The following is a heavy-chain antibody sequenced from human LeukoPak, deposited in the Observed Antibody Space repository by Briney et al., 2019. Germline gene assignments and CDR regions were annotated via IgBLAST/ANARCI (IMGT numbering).Heavy chain of an antibody. CDR2: ISSSGSTI. J-gene: IGHJ4*02. V-gene: IGHV3-11*01. CDR1: GFTFSDYY. D-gene: IGHD1-26*01. Sequence: GGSLRLSCAASGFTFSDYYMSWIRQAPGKGLEWVSYISSSGSTIYYADSVKGRSTISRDNAKNSLYLQMNSLRAEDTAVYYCARSIVGARLYFDYWGQGTLVTVSS. CDR3: ARSIVGARLYFDY.